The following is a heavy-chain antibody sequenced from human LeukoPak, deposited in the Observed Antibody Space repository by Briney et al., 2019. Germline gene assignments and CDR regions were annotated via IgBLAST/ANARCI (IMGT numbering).Heavy chain of an antibody. Sequence: PGGSLRLSCAASGFTFGSYWMSRVRQAPGKGLEWVANIKQDGSEKYYVDSVKGRFTISRDNAKNSLYLQMNSLRAEDTAVYYCARDELRITIFGVVIRHAYNWFDPWGQGTLVTVSS. V-gene: IGHV3-7*01. D-gene: IGHD3-3*01. CDR2: IKQDGSEK. J-gene: IGHJ5*02. CDR1: GFTFGSYW. CDR3: ARDELRITIFGVVIRHAYNWFDP.